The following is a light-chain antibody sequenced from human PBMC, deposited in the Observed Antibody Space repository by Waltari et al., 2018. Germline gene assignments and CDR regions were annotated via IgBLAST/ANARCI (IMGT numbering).Light chain of an antibody. CDR2: QAS. CDR1: QSSSTW. CDR3: QQYYSYPWT. V-gene: IGKV1-5*03. J-gene: IGKJ1*01. Sequence: DIQMTQSPSTLSASVGDRVTITCRASQSSSTWLAWYQQEPGKAPKLLISQASSLESGVSSRFSGSESGTEFTLNISSLQPDDFATYYCQQYYSYPWTFGQGTKVDIK.